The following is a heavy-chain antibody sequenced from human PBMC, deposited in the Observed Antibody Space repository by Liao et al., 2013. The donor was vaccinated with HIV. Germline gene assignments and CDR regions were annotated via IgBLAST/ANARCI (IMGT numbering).Heavy chain of an antibody. D-gene: IGHD6-13*01. CDR3: AREKNTGRIAAARDGNWFDP. CDR2: IYYSGST. V-gene: IGHV4-61*01. Sequence: QLQLQESGPGLVKPSETLSLTCTVSGGSISSSNYYWSWIRQTPGKGLEWIGYIYYSGSTNYNPSLKSRATISVDTSKNQVSLKLSSVTAADTAVYYCAREKNTGRIAAARDGNWFDPWGQGTLVTVSS. CDR1: GGSISSSNYY. J-gene: IGHJ5*02.